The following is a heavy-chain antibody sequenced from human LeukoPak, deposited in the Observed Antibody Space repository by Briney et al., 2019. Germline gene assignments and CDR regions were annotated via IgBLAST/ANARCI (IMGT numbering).Heavy chain of an antibody. CDR1: GGTFSSYA. Sequence: ASVKVSCKASGGTFSSYAISWVRQAPGQGLEWMGGIIPIFGTANYAQKFQGRVTITADKSTSTAYMELSSLRSADTAVYYCARGGYYGSGNDFRFDPWGQGTLVTVSS. CDR2: IIPIFGTA. V-gene: IGHV1-69*06. D-gene: IGHD3-10*01. CDR3: ARGGYYGSGNDFRFDP. J-gene: IGHJ5*02.